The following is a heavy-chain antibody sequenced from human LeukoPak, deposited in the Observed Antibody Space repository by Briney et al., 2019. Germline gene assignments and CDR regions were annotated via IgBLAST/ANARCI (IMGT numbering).Heavy chain of an antibody. V-gene: IGHV1-2*02. Sequence: GASVKVSCKASGYTFTDYDMHWVRQAPGQGLEWMGWINPNSGGTNYAQKFQGRVTMTRDTSISTAYMELSRLRSDDTAVYYCARGGWSLGYWSSSSCLDWFDPWGQGTLVTVSS. CDR1: GYTFTDYD. CDR2: INPNSGGT. D-gene: IGHD2-2*01. J-gene: IGHJ5*02. CDR3: ARGGWSLGYWSSSSCLDWFDP.